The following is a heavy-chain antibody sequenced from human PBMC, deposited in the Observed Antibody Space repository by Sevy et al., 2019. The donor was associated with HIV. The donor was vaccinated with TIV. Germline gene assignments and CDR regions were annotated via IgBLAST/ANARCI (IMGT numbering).Heavy chain of an antibody. V-gene: IGHV3-48*02. J-gene: IGHJ4*02. CDR3: ATGGRDGYNY. D-gene: IGHD5-12*01. CDR1: GFTFTTYN. CDR2: ISISSGTI. Sequence: GGSLRLSCAASGFTFTTYNMNWVRQAPGKGLEWVSYISISSGTIYYADSVKGRFTMSRDNAKNSLYLQMNSLRDEDTAVYYCATGGRDGYNYWGQGTLVTVSS.